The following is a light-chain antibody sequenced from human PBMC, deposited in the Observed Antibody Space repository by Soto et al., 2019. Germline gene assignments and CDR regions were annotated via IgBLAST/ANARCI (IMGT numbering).Light chain of an antibody. CDR1: QYISNF. J-gene: IGKJ3*01. CDR3: KQYDSLPFT. Sequence: DIQMTQSPSALSADVGDTVSITCRSSQYISNFLNWYQQTPGKAPKLLTYDASDLETGVPSRFSGSGSGTDFTFTISNLQTEDIATYYCKQYDSLPFTFGPGTKVDIK. V-gene: IGKV1-33*01. CDR2: DAS.